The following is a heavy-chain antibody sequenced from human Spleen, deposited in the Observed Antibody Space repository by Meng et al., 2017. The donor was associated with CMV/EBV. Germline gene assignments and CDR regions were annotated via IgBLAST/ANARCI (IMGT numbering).Heavy chain of an antibody. CDR3: ARGEYYYDSSGYFGLDP. D-gene: IGHD3-22*01. V-gene: IGHV4-39*07. J-gene: IGHJ5*02. Sequence: SETLSLTCTVSGGSISGTSYYWGWIRQPPGKGLEWIGSIYYSGSTYYNPSLKSRVTISVDTSKNQFSLKLSSVTAADTAVYYCARGEYYYDSSGYFGLDPWGQGTLVTVSS. CDR2: IYYSGST. CDR1: GGSISGTSYY.